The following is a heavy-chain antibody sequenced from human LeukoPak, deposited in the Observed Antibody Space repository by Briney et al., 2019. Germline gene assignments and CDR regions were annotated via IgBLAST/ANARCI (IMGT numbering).Heavy chain of an antibody. D-gene: IGHD3-10*01. J-gene: IGHJ4*02. CDR1: GFTFSSYA. Sequence: GGSLRLSCAASGFTFSSYAMHWVRQAPGKGLEWVAVISYDGSNKYYADSVKGRFTISRDNSKNTLYLQMDSLRAEDTAVYYCARDSSLWFGELFRWGQGNPGHRLL. CDR3: ARDSSLWFGELFR. V-gene: IGHV3-30-3*01. CDR2: ISYDGSNK.